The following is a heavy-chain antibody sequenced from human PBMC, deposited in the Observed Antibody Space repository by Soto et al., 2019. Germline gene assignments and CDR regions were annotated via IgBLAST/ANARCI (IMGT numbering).Heavy chain of an antibody. CDR2: IVVGSGNT. CDR3: AAAHYYDFWSGYSSPWYYFDY. D-gene: IGHD3-3*01. CDR1: GFTFTSSG. J-gene: IGHJ4*02. Sequence: SVKVSCKASGFTFTSSGVQWVRQARGQRLEWIGWIVVGSGNTNYAQKFQERVTITRDMSTSTAYMELSSLRSEDTAVYYCAAAHYYDFWSGYSSPWYYFDYWGQGTLVTVSS. V-gene: IGHV1-58*01.